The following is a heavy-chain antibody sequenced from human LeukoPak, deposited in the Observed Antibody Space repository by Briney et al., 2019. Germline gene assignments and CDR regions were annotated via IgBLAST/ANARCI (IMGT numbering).Heavy chain of an antibody. Sequence: GSLRLSCAVSGLDFSTYWMHWVRQAPGEGLVRVSRINGDGSSTTYADSVKGRFTISRDNAKNTLYLQMNSLRAEDTAVYYCARRYDNTGYYDYWGQGTLVTVSS. J-gene: IGHJ4*02. CDR1: GLDFSTYW. CDR3: ARRYDNTGYYDY. D-gene: IGHD3-22*01. CDR2: INGDGSST. V-gene: IGHV3-74*01.